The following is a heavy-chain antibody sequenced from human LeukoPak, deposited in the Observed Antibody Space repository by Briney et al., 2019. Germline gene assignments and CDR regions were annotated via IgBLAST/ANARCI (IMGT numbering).Heavy chain of an antibody. CDR2: IYYSGST. CDR1: GGSISSGDYY. CDR3: ARQNYYGSGTLGY. J-gene: IGHJ4*02. D-gene: IGHD3-10*01. V-gene: IGHV4-30-4*01. Sequence: PSQTLSLTCTVSGGSISSGDYYCSWIRQPPGKGLEWIGYIYYSGSTYYNPSLKSRVTISVDTSKNQFSLKLSSVTAADTAVYYCARQNYYGSGTLGYWGQGTLVTVSS.